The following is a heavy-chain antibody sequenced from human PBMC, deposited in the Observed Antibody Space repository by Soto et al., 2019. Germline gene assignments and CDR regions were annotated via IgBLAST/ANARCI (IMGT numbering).Heavy chain of an antibody. V-gene: IGHV1-69*13. CDR3: ARGGSRYSSADWFDP. J-gene: IGHJ5*02. CDR1: GGTFSSYA. CDR2: IIPIFGTA. D-gene: IGHD6-25*01. Sequence: SVKVSCKASGGTFSSYAISWVRQAPGQGLEWMGGIIPIFGTANYAQKFQGRVTITADESTSTAYMELSSLRSEDTAVYYCARGGSRYSSADWFDPWGQGTLVTVSS.